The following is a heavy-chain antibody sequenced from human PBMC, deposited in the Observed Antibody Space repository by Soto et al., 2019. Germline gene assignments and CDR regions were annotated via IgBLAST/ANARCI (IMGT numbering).Heavy chain of an antibody. CDR3: ARGPYCSGGSCYSVSWYYFDY. CDR2: IIPILGIA. D-gene: IGHD2-15*01. CDR1: GGTFSSYT. J-gene: IGHJ4*02. Sequence: ASVKVSCKASGGTFSSYTISWVRQAPGQGLEWMGRIIPILGIANYAQKFQGRVTITADKSTSTAYMELSSLRSEDTAVYYCARGPYCSGGSCYSVSWYYFDYWGQGTLVTVSS. V-gene: IGHV1-69*02.